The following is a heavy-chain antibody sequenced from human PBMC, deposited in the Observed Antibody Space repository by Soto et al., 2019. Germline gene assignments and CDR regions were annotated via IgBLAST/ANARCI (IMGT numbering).Heavy chain of an antibody. Sequence: PSETLSLTCTVSGGSISSSSYYWGWIRQPPGKGLEWIGSIYYSGSTYYNPSLKGRVTISVDTSKNQFSLKLSSVTAADTAVYYCARRRTTIFGVVISSVYFDYWGQGTLVTVSS. CDR1: GGSISSSSYY. D-gene: IGHD3-3*01. J-gene: IGHJ4*02. CDR3: ARRRTTIFGVVISSVYFDY. CDR2: IYYSGST. V-gene: IGHV4-39*01.